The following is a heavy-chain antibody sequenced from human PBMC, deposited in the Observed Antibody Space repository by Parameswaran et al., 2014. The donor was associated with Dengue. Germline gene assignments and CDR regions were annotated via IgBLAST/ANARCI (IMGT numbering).Heavy chain of an antibody. CDR3: ARDISLGYCSGGSCYGYYYGMDV. Sequence: WIRQSPSRGLEWLGRTYYRSKWYNDYAVSVKSRITINPDTSKNQFSLQLNSVTPEDTAVYYCARDISLGYCSGGSCYGYYYGMDVWGQGTTVTVSS. CDR2: TYYRSKWYN. V-gene: IGHV6-1*01. D-gene: IGHD2-15*01. J-gene: IGHJ6*02.